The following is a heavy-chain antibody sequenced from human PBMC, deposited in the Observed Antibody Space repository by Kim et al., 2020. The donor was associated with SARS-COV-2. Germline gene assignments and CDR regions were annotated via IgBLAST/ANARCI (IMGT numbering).Heavy chain of an antibody. D-gene: IGHD3-9*01. CDR2: IYPGDSDT. V-gene: IGHV5-51*01. J-gene: IGHJ4*02. CDR1: GYSFTSYW. CDR3: ARFGGYFDWLASLQPTYYFDY. Sequence: GESLKISCKGSGYSFTSYWIGWVRQMPGKGLEWMGIIYPGDSDTRYSPSFQGQVTISADKSISTAYLQWSSLKASDTAMYYCARFGGYFDWLASLQPTYYFDYWGQGTLVTVSS.